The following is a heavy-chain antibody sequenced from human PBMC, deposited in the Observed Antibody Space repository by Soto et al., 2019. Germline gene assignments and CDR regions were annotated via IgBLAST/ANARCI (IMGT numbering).Heavy chain of an antibody. CDR3: ATFSDV. CDR1: GYNFTNYV. CDR2: IDPSDSYT. V-gene: IGHV5-10-1*01. J-gene: IGHJ6*02. Sequence: PGESLKISCKGSGYNFTNYVIIWVRQMPGKGLEWMGRIDPSDSYTKYSPSLQGHVTISADKSIGTAYLQWSRLKASDTAMYYCATFSDVRGQGTTVTVSS.